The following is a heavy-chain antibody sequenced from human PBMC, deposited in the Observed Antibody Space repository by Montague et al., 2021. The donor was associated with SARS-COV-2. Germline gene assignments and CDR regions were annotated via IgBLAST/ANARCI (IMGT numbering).Heavy chain of an antibody. Sequence: SLSLSCAASGFTFSDYYMSWIRQAPGKGLEWVSYISSSSSYTNYADSVKGRFTISRDNAKNSLYLQMNSLRAEDTAVYYCARDFGVVRNWFDPWGQGTLVTVSS. J-gene: IGHJ5*02. CDR3: ARDFGVVRNWFDP. D-gene: IGHD3-10*01. CDR1: GFTFSDYY. V-gene: IGHV3-11*05. CDR2: ISSSSSYT.